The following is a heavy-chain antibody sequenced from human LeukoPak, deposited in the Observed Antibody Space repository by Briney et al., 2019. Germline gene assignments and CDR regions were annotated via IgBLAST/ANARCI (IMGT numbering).Heavy chain of an antibody. J-gene: IGHJ3*02. CDR3: ARARYSGSYFGAFDI. CDR2: ISSNNSTI. D-gene: IGHD1-26*01. V-gene: IGHV3-48*02. Sequence: GGSLRLSCAASGFTFSSYSMNWVRQAPGKGLDWISYISSNNSTIHYADSVKGRFTISRDNAKSSLYLQMNSLRDEDTAVYYCARARYSGSYFGAFDIWGQGTMVTVSS. CDR1: GFTFSSYS.